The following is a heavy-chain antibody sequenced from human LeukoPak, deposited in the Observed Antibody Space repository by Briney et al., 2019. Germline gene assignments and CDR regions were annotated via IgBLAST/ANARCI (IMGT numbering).Heavy chain of an antibody. V-gene: IGHV3-64*04. J-gene: IGHJ4*02. CDR2: ISSNGGST. D-gene: IGHD5-18*01. Sequence: GGSLRLSCAASGFSFSTYAMHWVRQGPGKGLEYISSISSNGGSTYYADSVKGRFTISRDNSKNTLYLQMNSLRAEDTAVYYCAKGAYTAMVVVPSDYWGQGTLVTVSS. CDR1: GFSFSTYA. CDR3: AKGAYTAMVVVPSDY.